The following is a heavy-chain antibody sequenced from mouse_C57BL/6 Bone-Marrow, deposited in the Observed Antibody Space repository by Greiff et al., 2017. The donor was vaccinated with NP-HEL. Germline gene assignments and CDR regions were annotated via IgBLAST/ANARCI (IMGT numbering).Heavy chain of an antibody. V-gene: IGHV1-55*01. Sequence: VQLQQPGAELVKPGASVKMSCKASGYTFTSYWITWVKQRPGQGLEWIGDIYPGSGSTNYNEKFKSKATLTVDTSSSTAYMQLSSLTSEDSAVYYWARGGYGSSWAWFAYWGQGTLVTVSA. J-gene: IGHJ3*01. D-gene: IGHD1-1*01. CDR1: GYTFTSYW. CDR3: ARGGYGSSWAWFAY. CDR2: IYPGSGST.